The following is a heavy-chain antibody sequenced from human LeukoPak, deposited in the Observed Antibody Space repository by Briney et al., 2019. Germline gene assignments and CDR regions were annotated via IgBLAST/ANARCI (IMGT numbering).Heavy chain of an antibody. D-gene: IGHD6-19*01. Sequence: SETLSLTCTVSGYSITSGYYWGWIRQPPGKGLEWIGSIYHSGSTHYNPSLNSRVTMSVDTSKNQVSLKLSSVTAADTAVYYCAKDRSIAVAFYYFDYWGQGTLVTVSS. CDR3: AKDRSIAVAFYYFDY. CDR2: IYHSGST. J-gene: IGHJ4*02. V-gene: IGHV4-38-2*02. CDR1: GYSITSGYY.